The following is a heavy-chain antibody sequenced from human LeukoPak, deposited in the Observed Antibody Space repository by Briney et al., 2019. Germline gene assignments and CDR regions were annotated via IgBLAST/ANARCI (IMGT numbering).Heavy chain of an antibody. J-gene: IGHJ4*02. CDR2: IIPIFGTA. CDR3: AKAVFGYFDPLPD. D-gene: IGHD3-9*01. CDR1: GGTFSSYA. Sequence: ASVKVSCKASGGTFSSYAISWVRQAPGQGLEWMGGIIPIFGTANYAQKFQGRVTITADKSTSTAYMELSSLRSEDTAVYYCAKAVFGYFDPLPDWGQGTLVTVSS. V-gene: IGHV1-69*06.